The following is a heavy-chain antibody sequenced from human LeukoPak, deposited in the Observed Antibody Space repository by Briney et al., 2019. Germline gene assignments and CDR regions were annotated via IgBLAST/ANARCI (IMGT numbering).Heavy chain of an antibody. CDR3: VRSPSSYDFFDS. CDR2: ISYSGST. CDR1: GVSISYYY. J-gene: IGHJ4*02. Sequence: KASETLTLTCTVSGVSISYYYWTWIRQPPGKGLEWIGPISYSGSTIYNPSLKTRLTTSVDTSNSQFSLKLRSVTAADTAMYYCVRSPSSYDFFDSWGQGTLVTVSS. V-gene: IGHV4-59*08. D-gene: IGHD3/OR15-3a*01.